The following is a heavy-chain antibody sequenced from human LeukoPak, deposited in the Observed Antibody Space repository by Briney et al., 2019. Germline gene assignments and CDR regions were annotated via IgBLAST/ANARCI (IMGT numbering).Heavy chain of an antibody. CDR2: MYFSGST. V-gene: IGHV4-61*01. Sequence: SETLSLTCTLSGGSLSSGCYYWSWIRQPPGKGLEWIGYMYFSGSTNYNPSLKSRVTISVDTSKNRFSLKLSSVTAADTAVYYCARFLGYCSGGTCYGYDYWGQGTLVTVSS. J-gene: IGHJ4*02. CDR3: ARFLGYCSGGTCYGYDY. D-gene: IGHD2-15*01. CDR1: GGSLSSGCYY.